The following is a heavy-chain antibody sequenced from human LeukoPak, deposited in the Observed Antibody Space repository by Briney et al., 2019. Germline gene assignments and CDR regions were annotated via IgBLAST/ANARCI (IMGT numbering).Heavy chain of an antibody. J-gene: IGHJ4*02. V-gene: IGHV3-74*01. CDR1: GFTFSTYS. Sequence: GSLRLSCAASGFTFSTYSMNWVRQAPGKGLEWVSRIKSDGSSTSYADPVKGRFTITRDSAKNTLYLQMNSLRAEDTAVYYCARGTGNYYGYWGQGTLVTVSS. D-gene: IGHD3/OR15-3a*01. CDR3: ARGTGNYYGY. CDR2: IKSDGSST.